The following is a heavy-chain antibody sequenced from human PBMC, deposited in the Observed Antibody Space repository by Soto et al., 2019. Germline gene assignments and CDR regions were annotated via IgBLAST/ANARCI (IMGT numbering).Heavy chain of an antibody. Sequence: QVQLAQSGAEVRKPGASVKVSCKASGYTFTSSAIHWVRQAPGQGLEWMGWINAGNGNIKHSQKFQHRVTITRDTSARTAYMELSSLRLEDTAVYYCARYGAVAGDNNFDYWGQGTLVTVSS. CDR3: ARYGAVAGDNNFDY. CDR1: GYTFTSSA. D-gene: IGHD6-19*01. V-gene: IGHV1-3*01. J-gene: IGHJ4*02. CDR2: INAGNGNI.